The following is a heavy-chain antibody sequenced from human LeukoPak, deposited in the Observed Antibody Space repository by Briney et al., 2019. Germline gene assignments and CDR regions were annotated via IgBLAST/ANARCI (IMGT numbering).Heavy chain of an antibody. J-gene: IGHJ3*02. D-gene: IGHD3-22*01. Sequence: SETLSLTCAVSGGSISSSNWWSWVRQPPGKGLEWIGEIYHSGSTNYNPSLKSRVTISVDKSKNQFSLKLSSVTAADTAVYYCARHAKETYYYDSSGYYPYGAFDIWGQGTMVTVSS. CDR3: ARHAKETYYYDSSGYYPYGAFDI. CDR2: IYHSGST. CDR1: GGSISSSNW. V-gene: IGHV4-4*02.